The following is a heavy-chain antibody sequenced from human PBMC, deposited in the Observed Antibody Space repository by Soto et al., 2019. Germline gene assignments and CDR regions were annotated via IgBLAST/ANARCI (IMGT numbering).Heavy chain of an antibody. J-gene: IGHJ4*02. Sequence: ALVKVSCKASGGTFSSYAISWVRQAPGQGLEWMGGIIPIFGTANYAQKFQGRVTITADESTSTAYMELSSLRSEDTAVYYCARQIGYSSSWYIRRSNPGYYFDYWGQGTLVTVSS. V-gene: IGHV1-69*13. CDR2: IIPIFGTA. CDR1: GGTFSSYA. CDR3: ARQIGYSSSWYIRRSNPGYYFDY. D-gene: IGHD6-13*01.